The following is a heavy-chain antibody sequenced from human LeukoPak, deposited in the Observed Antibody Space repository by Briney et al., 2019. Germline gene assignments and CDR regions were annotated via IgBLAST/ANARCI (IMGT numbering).Heavy chain of an antibody. Sequence: GGSLRLSCATSGFNFSDSRMTWVRQAPGKGLQWVANINRDGTEKHFLDSVKGRFTISRDNPKNTLYLQMSDLRAEDTAVYFCASHYYDSDGYQHLDNWGQGTLVTVSS. V-gene: IGHV3-7*02. J-gene: IGHJ4*02. CDR3: ASHYYDSDGYQHLDN. CDR2: INRDGTEK. CDR1: GFNFSDSR. D-gene: IGHD3-22*01.